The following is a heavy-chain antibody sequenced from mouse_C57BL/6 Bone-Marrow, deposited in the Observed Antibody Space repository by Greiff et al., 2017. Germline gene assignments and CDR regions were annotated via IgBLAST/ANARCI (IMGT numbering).Heavy chain of an antibody. J-gene: IGHJ1*03. CDR2: INPGSGGT. CDR3: ARLLPYRNFDV. CDR1: GYAFTNYL. V-gene: IGHV1-54*01. D-gene: IGHD2-1*01. Sequence: QVQLQQSGAELVRPGTSVKVSCKASGYAFTNYLIEWVKQRPGQGLEWIGVINPGSGGTNYNEKFKGKATLTADKSSGTAYMQLSSLTSEDSAVYFCARLLPYRNFDVWGTGTTVTVSS.